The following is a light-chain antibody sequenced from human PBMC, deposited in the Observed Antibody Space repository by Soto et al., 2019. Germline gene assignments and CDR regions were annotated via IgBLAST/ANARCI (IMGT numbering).Light chain of an antibody. CDR3: QQYNSYWT. J-gene: IGKJ1*01. CDR2: DVS. CDR1: QSISSW. V-gene: IGKV1-5*01. Sequence: QSPSTLSASVGDKVTITCRASQSISSWLAWYQQKPGKAPKLLIYDVSSLESGVPSRFSGSGSGTEFTLTISSLQPDDFASYYCQQYNSYWTFGQGTKVDI.